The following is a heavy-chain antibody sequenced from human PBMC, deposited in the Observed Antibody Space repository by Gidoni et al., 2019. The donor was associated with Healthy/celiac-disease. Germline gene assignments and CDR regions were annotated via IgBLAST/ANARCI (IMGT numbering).Heavy chain of an antibody. J-gene: IGHJ4*02. Sequence: EVQLLESGGGLVQPGGSLRLSCAASGFTFGRYAMSWVRQAPGKGLEWVAAISGSGGSTYYADSGKGRLTISRDNSKNTLYLQMNSLRAEDTAVYYCAKGGRTAMGEPFDYWGQGTLVTVSS. CDR1: GFTFGRYA. CDR2: ISGSGGST. V-gene: IGHV3-23*01. D-gene: IGHD5-18*01. CDR3: AKGGRTAMGEPFDY.